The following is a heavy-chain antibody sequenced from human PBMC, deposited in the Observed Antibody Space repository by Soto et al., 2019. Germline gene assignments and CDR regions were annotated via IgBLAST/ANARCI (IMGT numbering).Heavy chain of an antibody. CDR3: ARHGSN. CDR2: SYYSGIT. CDR1: GVSISNSSYY. V-gene: IGHV4-39*01. J-gene: IGHJ4*02. Sequence: SETLSLTCTVSGVSISNSSYYWGWIRRPPGKGLEWIGTSYYSGITYYNPSLKSRVTISVDTSKNQFSLKLTSVTAADPAVYYCARHGSNWGQGTLVTVSS.